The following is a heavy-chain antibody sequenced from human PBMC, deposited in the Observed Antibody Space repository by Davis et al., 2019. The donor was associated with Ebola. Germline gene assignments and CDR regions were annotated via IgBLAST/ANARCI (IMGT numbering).Heavy chain of an antibody. J-gene: IGHJ3*02. CDR2: INSDGSST. CDR1: GFTFSSYW. D-gene: IGHD2-15*01. CDR3: AAADIVVVVDGTSYPHAFDT. V-gene: IGHV3-74*01. Sequence: GESLKISCTASGFTFSSYWMHWVRQAPGKGLVWISRINSDGSSTRYADSVKGRFTISRDNAKNSVYLQMNSLRAEDTAVYYCAAADIVVVVDGTSYPHAFDTWGQGTVVTVSS.